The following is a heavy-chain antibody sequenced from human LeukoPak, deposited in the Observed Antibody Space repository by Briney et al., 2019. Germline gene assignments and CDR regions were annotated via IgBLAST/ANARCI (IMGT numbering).Heavy chain of an antibody. V-gene: IGHV1-69*04. CDR1: GYTFTSYG. CDR3: ARGMMAILSGEATGNWFDP. CDR2: IIPILGIA. D-gene: IGHD1-26*01. Sequence: ASVKVSCKASGYTFTSYGISWVRQAPGQGLEWMGRIIPILGIANYAQKFQGRVTITADKSTSTAYMELSSLRSEDTAVYYCARGMMAILSGEATGNWFDPWGQGTLVTVSS. J-gene: IGHJ5*02.